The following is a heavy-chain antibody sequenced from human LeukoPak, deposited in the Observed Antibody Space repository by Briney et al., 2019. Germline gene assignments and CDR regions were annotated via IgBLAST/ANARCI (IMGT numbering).Heavy chain of an antibody. V-gene: IGHV3-11*01. D-gene: IGHD1-26*01. CDR3: AREERIVGAAFDY. J-gene: IGHJ4*02. Sequence: GGSLRLSCAASGFTFSDDYMSWIRQAPGKGLEWVSYISSSGSTICYADSVKGRFTISRDNAKNSLYLQMNSLRAEDTAVYYCAREERIVGAAFDYWGQGTLVTVSS. CDR2: ISSSGSTI. CDR1: GFTFSDDY.